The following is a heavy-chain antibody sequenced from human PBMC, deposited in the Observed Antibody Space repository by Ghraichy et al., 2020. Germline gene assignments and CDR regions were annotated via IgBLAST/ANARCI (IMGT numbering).Heavy chain of an antibody. CDR1: GGSISSGGYY. CDR2: IYYSGST. D-gene: IGHD4-23*01. V-gene: IGHV4-31*03. J-gene: IGHJ5*02. Sequence: SETLSLTCTVSGGSISSGGYYWSWIRQHPGKGLEWIGYIYYSGSTYYNPSLKSRVTISVDTSKNQFSLKLSSVTAADTAVYYCARDRNYGGNSDVFWFDPWGQGTLVTVSS. CDR3: ARDRNYGGNSDVFWFDP.